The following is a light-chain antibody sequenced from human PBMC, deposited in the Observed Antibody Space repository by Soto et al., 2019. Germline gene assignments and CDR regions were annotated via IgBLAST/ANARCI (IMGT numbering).Light chain of an antibody. CDR1: QTISDY. CDR2: AAS. CDR3: QQYYSYPRT. J-gene: IGKJ1*01. V-gene: IGKV1-39*01. Sequence: DIQMTQSPSSLSASVGDRVTITCRASQTISDYLSWYQQKPGKAPNLLIYAASSVQSGVPSRFSGRGSGTYFTLTISCLQSEDFATYYCQQYYSYPRTFGQGTKVDI.